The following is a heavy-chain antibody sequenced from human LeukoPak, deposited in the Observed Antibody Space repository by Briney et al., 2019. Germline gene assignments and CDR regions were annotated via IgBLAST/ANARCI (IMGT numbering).Heavy chain of an antibody. CDR3: AKWQTTEVIFDY. V-gene: IGHV3-23*01. Sequence: GGSLRLSCAASGFTFSSYAMSWVRQAPGKGLEWVSGISGGGGSTYYADSVKGRFTISRDNSKNTLYLQMNSLRAEDTAVYYRAKWQTTEVIFDYWGQGTLVTVSS. CDR2: ISGGGGST. J-gene: IGHJ4*02. D-gene: IGHD4-11*01. CDR1: GFTFSSYA.